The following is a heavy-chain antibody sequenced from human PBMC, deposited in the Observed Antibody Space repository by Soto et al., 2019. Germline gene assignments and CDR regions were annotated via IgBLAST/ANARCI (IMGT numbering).Heavy chain of an antibody. D-gene: IGHD5-12*01. Sequence: EVQLVESGGGLVKPGGTLRYSCAASDFTFSSYNWKWVRQAPGRGLEWISSISSSSSYIYYAGSVKGRVTVSRDNARKSLFLQMNSLRDEDTAVYYCARDGLSGYYGMDVWGQGATVSVSS. CDR3: ARDGLSGYYGMDV. CDR2: ISSSSSYI. V-gene: IGHV3-21*01. J-gene: IGHJ6*02. CDR1: DFTFSSYN.